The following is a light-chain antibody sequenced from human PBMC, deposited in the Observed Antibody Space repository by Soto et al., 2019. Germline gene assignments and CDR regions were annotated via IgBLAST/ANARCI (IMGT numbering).Light chain of an antibody. CDR2: EVS. CDR3: CSYAGTTTIYV. V-gene: IGLV2-23*02. CDR1: SSDVGTYNL. Sequence: SVLTQPASVSGSPGQSITISCTGTSSDVGTYNLVSWYQQHPGKAPKLMIYEVSKRPSGVSNRFSGSKSGNTASLTISGLQAEDEADYYCCSYAGTTTIYVFGIGTKVTVL. J-gene: IGLJ1*01.